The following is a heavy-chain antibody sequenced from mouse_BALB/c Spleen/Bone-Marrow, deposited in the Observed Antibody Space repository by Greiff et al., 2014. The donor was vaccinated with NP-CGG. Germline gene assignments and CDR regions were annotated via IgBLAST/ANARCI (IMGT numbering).Heavy chain of an antibody. D-gene: IGHD1-1*01. CDR3: HYFGSDYYVMDY. CDR1: GYAFSSNW. Sequence: VKLMESGAEMVRPGSSVKISCKASGYAFSSNWMNWMKQRPGQGLEWIGQIYPGDGDTNYNGKFKGKATLTADKSSSIAYMQLSSLTSEDSAVYFCHYFGSDYYVMDYWGQGTSVTVSS. J-gene: IGHJ4*01. V-gene: IGHV1-80*01. CDR2: IYPGDGDT.